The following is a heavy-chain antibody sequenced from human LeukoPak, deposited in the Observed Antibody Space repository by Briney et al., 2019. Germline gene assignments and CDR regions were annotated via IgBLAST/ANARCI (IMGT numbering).Heavy chain of an antibody. Sequence: TLRETLSLTCGVYGGSFSGYYWSWIRQPPGKGLEWIGEINHSRSTNYNPSLKSRVTISVDTSKNQFSLKLSSVTAADTAVYYCARHVSVAVTNFFDYWGQGTLVTVSS. CDR3: ARHVSVAVTNFFDY. V-gene: IGHV4-34*01. D-gene: IGHD6-19*01. CDR2: INHSRST. J-gene: IGHJ4*02. CDR1: GGSFSGYY.